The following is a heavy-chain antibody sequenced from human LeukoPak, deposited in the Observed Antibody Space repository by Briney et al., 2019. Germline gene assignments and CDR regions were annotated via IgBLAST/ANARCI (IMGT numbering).Heavy chain of an antibody. CDR1: GFAFGDYA. CDR2: IRSKAYGGST. CDR3: TRGTILRGVINPPYY. Sequence: PGGSLRLSCTASGFAFGDYAVNWFRQAPGKGLEWVGFIRSKAYGGSTEYAASVKGRFSISRDDSKSIAYLQMNSLKTEDTALYYCTRGTILRGVINPPYYWGQGTLVSVSS. D-gene: IGHD3-10*01. J-gene: IGHJ4*02. V-gene: IGHV3-49*03.